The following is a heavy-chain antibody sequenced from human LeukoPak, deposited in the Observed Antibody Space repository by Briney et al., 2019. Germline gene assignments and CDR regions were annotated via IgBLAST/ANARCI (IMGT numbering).Heavy chain of an antibody. CDR1: GGSISSYY. V-gene: IGHV4-59*12. Sequence: SETLSLTCTVSGGSISSYYWSWIRQPPGKGLEWIGYIYYSGSTYYNPSLKSRVTISVDTSKNQFSLKLSSVTAADTAVYYCARVILWFGELLIIWGQGTLVTVSS. J-gene: IGHJ4*02. CDR3: ARVILWFGELLII. D-gene: IGHD3-10*01. CDR2: IYYSGST.